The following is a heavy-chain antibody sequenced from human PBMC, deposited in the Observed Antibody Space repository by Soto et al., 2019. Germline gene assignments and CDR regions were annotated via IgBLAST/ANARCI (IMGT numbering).Heavy chain of an antibody. CDR1: GFTFSSYS. Sequence: WGSLRLSCAASGFTFSSYSINGCRRPPGEEGQGCSSIVDSSESSYYTDSLKGRVTISIDKSNNPLSLQMNSLRAEDTAVYYCGQGVYCSGGNCHRPRSNWFRPWGPGPLV. D-gene: IGHD2-15*01. J-gene: IGHJ5*01. V-gene: IGHV3-23*01. CDR2: IVDSSESS. CDR3: GQGVYCSGGNCHRPRSNWFRP.